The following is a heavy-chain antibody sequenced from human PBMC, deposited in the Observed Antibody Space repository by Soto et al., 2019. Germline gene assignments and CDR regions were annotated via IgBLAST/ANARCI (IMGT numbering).Heavy chain of an antibody. CDR2: VSGYNGNT. CDR3: ARFGSAPYYYYGVDV. D-gene: IGHD3-10*01. Sequence: QVQLVQSETEVKKPGASVKASCKASGYIFTNYDITWVRQAPGQGLEWMGWVSGYNGNTKYAQKFQDRVTMTTDTSTSTVYMELRSPRSDDTAVYYCARFGSAPYYYYGVDVWGQGTTVFVSS. V-gene: IGHV1-18*01. J-gene: IGHJ6*02. CDR1: GYIFTNYD.